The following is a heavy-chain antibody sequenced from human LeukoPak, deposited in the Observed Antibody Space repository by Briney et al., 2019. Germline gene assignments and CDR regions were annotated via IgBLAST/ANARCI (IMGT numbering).Heavy chain of an antibody. Sequence: GGSLRLSCAASGFTFSSYAMSWVRQAPGKGLEWVALISDDGNNKQYVDSVKGRFTISRDNSKNTLYLQMDSLRAEDTAVYYCAGGLLGCSGGSCYPTDYWGQGTLVIVSS. J-gene: IGHJ4*02. CDR2: ISDDGNNK. D-gene: IGHD2-15*01. CDR3: AGGLLGCSGGSCYPTDY. V-gene: IGHV3-30*03. CDR1: GFTFSSYA.